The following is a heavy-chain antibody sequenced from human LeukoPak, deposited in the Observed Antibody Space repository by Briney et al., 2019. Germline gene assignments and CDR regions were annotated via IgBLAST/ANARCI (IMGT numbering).Heavy chain of an antibody. Sequence: KPSETLSLTCTVSGGSISSYYWSWIRQPAGKGLEWIGRIYTSGSTNYNPSLKSRVTMSVDTSKNQFSLKLSSVTAADTAVYYCARVESYPLRNAFDIWGQGTVVTVSS. V-gene: IGHV4-4*07. J-gene: IGHJ3*02. CDR2: IYTSGST. D-gene: IGHD1-14*01. CDR1: GGSISSYY. CDR3: ARVESYPLRNAFDI.